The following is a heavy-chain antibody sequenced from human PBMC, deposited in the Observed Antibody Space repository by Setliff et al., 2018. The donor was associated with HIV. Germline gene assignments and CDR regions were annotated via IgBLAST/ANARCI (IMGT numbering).Heavy chain of an antibody. V-gene: IGHV3-20*04. CDR1: GFTFSTYG. J-gene: IGHJ4*02. CDR2: INWNGVST. D-gene: IGHD3-22*01. Sequence: GGSLRLSCAASGFTFSTYGMSWVRQAPGKGLEWVSGINWNGVSTGYADSVKGRFTTSRDNAKNSLYLQMNSLRAEDTALYYCARAWYYYAGNGYCHFDYWGQGTLVTVSS. CDR3: ARAWYYYAGNGYCHFDY.